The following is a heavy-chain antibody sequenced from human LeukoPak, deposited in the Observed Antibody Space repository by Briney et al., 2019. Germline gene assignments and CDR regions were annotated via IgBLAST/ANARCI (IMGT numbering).Heavy chain of an antibody. CDR3: ASGYGDYGGGVDY. V-gene: IGHV3-30*04. Sequence: GGSLRLSCAASGFTFSSYAMHWVRQAPGKGLEWVAVISYDGSNKYYADSVKGRFTISRDNSKNTLYLQMNSLRAEDTAVYYCASGYGDYGGGVDYWGQGTLVTVSS. CDR2: ISYDGSNK. CDR1: GFTFSSYA. J-gene: IGHJ4*02. D-gene: IGHD4-17*01.